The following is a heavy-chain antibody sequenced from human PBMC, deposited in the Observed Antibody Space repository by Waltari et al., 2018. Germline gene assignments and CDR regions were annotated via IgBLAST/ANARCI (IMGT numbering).Heavy chain of an antibody. CDR3: ARVGGGEYSSYYYYMDV. J-gene: IGHJ6*03. CDR1: GSISSYY. CDR2: IYYRGST. V-gene: IGHV4-59*13. Sequence: QVQLQESGPGLVKPGGSISSYYWSWSRPPPGKGREWIGCIYYRGSTNYNPSLKSRVTISVDTSKNQFSLKLSSVTAADTAVYYCARVGGGEYSSYYYYMDVWGKGTTVTVSS. D-gene: IGHD3-16*01.